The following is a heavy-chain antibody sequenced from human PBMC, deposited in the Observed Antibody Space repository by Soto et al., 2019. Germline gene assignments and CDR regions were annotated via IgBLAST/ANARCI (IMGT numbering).Heavy chain of an antibody. CDR3: RRRGSDSPMAPDY. D-gene: IGHD5-18*01. CDR1: GFTFSRYW. CDR2: INPDGSAT. J-gene: IGHJ4*02. V-gene: IGHV3-74*01. Sequence: PGGSLRLSCAASGFTFSRYWMHWVRQAPGKGLVWVSRINPDGSATNYADSVKGRFTISRDNAKTTLYLQMNSLRAEDTAVFYCRRRGSDSPMAPDYWGQGTLVTVSS.